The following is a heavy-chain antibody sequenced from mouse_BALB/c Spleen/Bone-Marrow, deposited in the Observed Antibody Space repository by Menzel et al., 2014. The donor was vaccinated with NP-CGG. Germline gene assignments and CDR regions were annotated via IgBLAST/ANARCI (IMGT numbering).Heavy chain of an antibody. CDR1: GFNSKDTY. Sequence: VQLQQSGAELVKPGASVELSCTGSGFNSKDTYMHWVKQRPEQGLEWIGRIDPANGNTKYDPKFQGKATITADASSNTAYLQLSSLTSEDTAVYYCARWEYYAMDYWGQGTSVTVSS. CDR3: ARWEYYAMDY. CDR2: IDPANGNT. V-gene: IGHV14-3*02. J-gene: IGHJ4*01. D-gene: IGHD4-1*01.